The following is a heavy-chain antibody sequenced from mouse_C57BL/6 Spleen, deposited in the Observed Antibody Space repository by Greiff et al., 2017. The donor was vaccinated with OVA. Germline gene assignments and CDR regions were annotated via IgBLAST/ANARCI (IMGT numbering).Heavy chain of an antibody. CDR2: INPNNGGT. Sequence: VQLKQPGAELVKPGASVKLSCKASGYTFTDYNMHWVKQSHGKSLEWIGYINPNNGGTSYNQKFKGKATLTVNKSSSTAYMELRSLTSEDSAVYYCARGLLPWYFDVWGTGTTVTVSS. V-gene: IGHV1-22*01. CDR1: GYTFTDYN. CDR3: ARGLLPWYFDV. D-gene: IGHD2-3*01. J-gene: IGHJ1*03.